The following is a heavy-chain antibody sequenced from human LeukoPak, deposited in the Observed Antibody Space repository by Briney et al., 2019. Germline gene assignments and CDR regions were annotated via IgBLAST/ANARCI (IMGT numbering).Heavy chain of an antibody. Sequence: SETLSLTCTVSGGSISSSSYYWGWIRQPPGKGLEWIGSIYNSGSTNYNPSLKSRVTISVDTSKNQFSLKLSSVTAADTAVYYCARLYSSSLGRVFDYWGQGTLVTVSS. D-gene: IGHD4-11*01. V-gene: IGHV4-39*07. CDR2: IYNSGST. CDR1: GGSISSSSYY. J-gene: IGHJ4*02. CDR3: ARLYSSSLGRVFDY.